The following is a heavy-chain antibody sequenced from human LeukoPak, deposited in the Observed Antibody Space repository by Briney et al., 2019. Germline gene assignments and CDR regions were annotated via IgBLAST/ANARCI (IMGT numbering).Heavy chain of an antibody. CDR3: ASDPPNTGDFYY. V-gene: IGHV1-8*02. CDR2: MSPNSGDT. Sequence: ASVKVSCKTSGYTFTNLDINWLRQAPGQGLEWMGWMSPNSGDTGYAQKFQGRVSMTRDIFKSTAYMELSSLRSEDTAIYYCASDPPNTGDFYYWGLGTLVTVSS. D-gene: IGHD1-1*01. J-gene: IGHJ4*02. CDR1: GYTFTNLD.